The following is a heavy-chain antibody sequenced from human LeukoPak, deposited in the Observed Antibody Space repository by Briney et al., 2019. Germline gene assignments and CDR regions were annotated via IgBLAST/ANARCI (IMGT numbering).Heavy chain of an antibody. CDR2: IRSSSRTI. CDR3: ARDGSGRVPEMSAPDY. CDR1: GFNFSSYS. Sequence: GGSLRLSCAASGFNFSSYSMNWVRQTPGKGLEWVSYIRSSSRTIYYADSVKGRFAISRDNAKNSLFLQMNSLRAEDTAVYYCARDGSGRVPEMSAPDYWGQGTLVTVSS. J-gene: IGHJ4*02. V-gene: IGHV3-48*01. D-gene: IGHD3-10*01.